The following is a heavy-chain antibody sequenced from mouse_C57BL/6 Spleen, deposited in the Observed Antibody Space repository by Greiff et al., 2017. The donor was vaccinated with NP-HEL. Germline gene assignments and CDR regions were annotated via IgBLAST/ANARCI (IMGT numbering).Heavy chain of an antibody. CDR2: IYPGGGYT. J-gene: IGHJ4*01. V-gene: IGHV1-63*01. CDR1: GYTFTNYW. CDR3: ARSGGYGNYEVDY. Sequence: VQLQQSGAELVRPGTSVKMSCKASGYTFTNYWIGWAKQRPGHGLEWIGDIYPGGGYTNYNEKFKGKATLTADKSSSTAYMQFSSLTSEDSAIYYCARSGGYGNYEVDYWGQGTSVTVSS. D-gene: IGHD2-1*01.